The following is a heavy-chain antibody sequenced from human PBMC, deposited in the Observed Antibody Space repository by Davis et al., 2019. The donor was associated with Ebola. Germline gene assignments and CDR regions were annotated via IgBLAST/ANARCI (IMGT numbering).Heavy chain of an antibody. CDR2: IIPILGIA. D-gene: IGHD6-13*01. Sequence: KISCAVSGFTFSHYAMTWVRQAPRQGLEWMGRIIPILGIANYAQKFQGRVTITADKSTSTAYMELSSLRSEDTAVYYCARGIAAANDYWGQGTLVTVSS. J-gene: IGHJ4*02. CDR1: GFTFSHYA. V-gene: IGHV1-69*04. CDR3: ARGIAAANDY.